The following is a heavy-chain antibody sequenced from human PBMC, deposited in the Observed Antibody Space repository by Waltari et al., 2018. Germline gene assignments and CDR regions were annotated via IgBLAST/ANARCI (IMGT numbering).Heavy chain of an antibody. Sequence: EVQLVESGGGLVQPGRSLRLSCAASGVTFDDYAMHWVRQAPGKGLEWASGISWNSGSIGYADSVKGRFTISRDNAKNSLYLQMNSLRAEDTALYYCAKDGPWGQGTLVTVSS. CDR2: ISWNSGSI. V-gene: IGHV3-9*01. J-gene: IGHJ5*02. CDR1: GVTFDDYA. CDR3: AKDGP.